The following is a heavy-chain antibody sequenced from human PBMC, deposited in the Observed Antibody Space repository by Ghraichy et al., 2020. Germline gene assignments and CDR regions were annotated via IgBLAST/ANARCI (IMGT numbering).Heavy chain of an antibody. CDR2: IIPIFGTA. J-gene: IGHJ4*02. CDR3: ARAPLGYDRTPLFDY. D-gene: IGHD3-3*01. Sequence: SVKVSCKASGGTFSSYAISWVRQAPGQGLEWMGGIIPIFGTANYAQKFQGRVTITADESTSTAYMELSSLRSEDTAVYYCARAPLGYDRTPLFDYWGQGTLVTVSS. CDR1: GGTFSSYA. V-gene: IGHV1-69*13.